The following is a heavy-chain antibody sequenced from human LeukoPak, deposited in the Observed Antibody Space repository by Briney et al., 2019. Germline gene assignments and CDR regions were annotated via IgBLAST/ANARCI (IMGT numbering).Heavy chain of an antibody. D-gene: IGHD3-16*01. J-gene: IGHJ5*02. CDR3: VRQMIRFWFDP. V-gene: IGHV3-7*01. CDR2: INPDGSQK. CDR1: GFTFSSYE. Sequence: PGGSLRLSCAASGFTFSSYEMNWVRQAPGKGLEWVADINPDGSQKYSVDSVKGRFTISRDNAKNSLFLHLNSLRVDDTATYYCVRQMIRFWFDPWGQGTRVTVSS.